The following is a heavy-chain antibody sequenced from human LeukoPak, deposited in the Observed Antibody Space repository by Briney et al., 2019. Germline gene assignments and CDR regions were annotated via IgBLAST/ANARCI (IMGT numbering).Heavy chain of an antibody. CDR1: GFTFSSYS. Sequence: PGGSLRLSFAASGFTFSSYSMNWVRQAPGKGLEWVSSISGSSSDIYYADSVKGRFTISRDNTKNSVYLQMNSLRAEDTAVYYCARDDPSMIAALHYWGQGTLVTVSS. CDR3: ARDDPSMIAALHY. V-gene: IGHV3-21*01. J-gene: IGHJ4*02. D-gene: IGHD6-6*01. CDR2: ISGSSSDI.